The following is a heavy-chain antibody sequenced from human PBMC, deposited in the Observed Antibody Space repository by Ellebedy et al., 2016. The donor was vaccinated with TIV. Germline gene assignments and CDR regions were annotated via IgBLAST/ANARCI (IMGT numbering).Heavy chain of an antibody. V-gene: IGHV3-53*01. J-gene: IGHJ2*01. CDR2: IYSGGRT. CDR1: GFTVSSNY. Sequence: GESLKISCAASGFTVSSNYMSWVRQAPGKGLEWVSVIYSGGRTYYADSVKGRFTISRDNSKNTLYLQMNSLRADDTAVYYCAKTPVADTSSDWYFHLWGRGTLVTVSS. CDR3: AKTPVADTSSDWYFHL. D-gene: IGHD6-19*01.